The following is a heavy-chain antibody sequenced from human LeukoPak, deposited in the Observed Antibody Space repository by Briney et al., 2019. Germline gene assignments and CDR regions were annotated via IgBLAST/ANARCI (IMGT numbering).Heavy chain of an antibody. J-gene: IGHJ4*02. V-gene: IGHV3-23*01. D-gene: IGHD3-10*01. CDR2: ISGSGGST. Sequence: PGGSLRLSCAASGFTFSSYAMSWVRQAPGKGLEWVSAISGSGGSTYYADSVKGRFTISGDNSKNTLYLQMNSLRAEDTAVYYCAKNKWFGEFGSNFDYWGQGTLVTVSS. CDR1: GFTFSSYA. CDR3: AKNKWFGEFGSNFDY.